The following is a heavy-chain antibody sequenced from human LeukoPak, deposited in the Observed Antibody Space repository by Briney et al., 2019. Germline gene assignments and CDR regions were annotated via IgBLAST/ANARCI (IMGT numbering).Heavy chain of an antibody. CDR1: GGSISSYY. CDR3: ARGGGSWYYDSSGHDAFDI. Sequence: KPSETLSLTCTVSGGSISSYYWSWIRQPAGKGLERIGRIYTSGSTNYNPSLKSRVTMSVDTSKNQFSLKLSSVTAADTAVYYCARGGGSWYYDSSGHDAFDIWGQGTMVTVSS. D-gene: IGHD3-22*01. J-gene: IGHJ3*02. CDR2: IYTSGST. V-gene: IGHV4-4*07.